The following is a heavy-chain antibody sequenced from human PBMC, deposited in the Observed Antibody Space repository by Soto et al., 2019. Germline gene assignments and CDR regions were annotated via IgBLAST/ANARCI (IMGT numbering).Heavy chain of an antibody. CDR2: IYFIGST. CDR1: GVSISSYY. Sequence: QVQLQGSGPGLVKPSETLSLTCTVSGVSISSYYWSWIRQPPGKGLEWIGYIYFIGSTNYNPSLKRRVTISEDTSKNQFSLKLSSVTAADTAVYFCAREFGDGYNYPYYYYGLDVWGQGTTVTVSS. CDR3: AREFGDGYNYPYYYYGLDV. V-gene: IGHV4-59*01. J-gene: IGHJ6*02. D-gene: IGHD2-21*01.